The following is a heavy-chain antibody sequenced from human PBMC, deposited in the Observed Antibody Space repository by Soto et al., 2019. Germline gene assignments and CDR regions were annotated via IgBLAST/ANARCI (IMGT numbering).Heavy chain of an antibody. Sequence: ASVKVSCKASGYTFHNYGISWVRQAPGQGLEWIGWIDTYYGNTNYTQKLQGRVTMTTETSTSTAYMELKSRRVDDAAMYDCSRDRFTSMVTGYWGQGTLVTVSS. V-gene: IGHV1-18*04. D-gene: IGHD5-18*01. CDR2: IDTYYGNT. CDR3: SRDRFTSMVTGY. J-gene: IGHJ4*02. CDR1: GYTFHNYG.